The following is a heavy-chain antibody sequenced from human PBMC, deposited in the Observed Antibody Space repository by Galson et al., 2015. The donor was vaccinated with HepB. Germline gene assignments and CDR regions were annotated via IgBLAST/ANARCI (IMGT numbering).Heavy chain of an antibody. CDR1: GFTFSSYG. CDR2: ISYDGSNT. CDR3: AKGQGYSSGWHDY. V-gene: IGHV3-30*18. J-gene: IGHJ4*02. Sequence: SLRLSCAASGFTFSSYGMHWVRQAPGKGLEWVAVISYDGSNTYYADSVKGRFTISRDNSKNTLYLQMTSLRAEDTAVYYCAKGQGYSSGWHDYWGQGTLVTVSS. D-gene: IGHD6-19*01.